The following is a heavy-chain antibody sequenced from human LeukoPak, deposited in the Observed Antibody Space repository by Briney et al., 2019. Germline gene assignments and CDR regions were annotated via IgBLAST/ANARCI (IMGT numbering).Heavy chain of an antibody. D-gene: IGHD4-23*01. V-gene: IGHV3-74*01. CDR1: GFPFSNYW. CDR3: ARGYGGNYNWFDP. CDR2: INSDGSST. Sequence: GGSLRLSCAASGFPFSNYWMHWVRHAPGKGLVWVSRINSDGSSTTYADSVKGRFTISRDNAKNTLYLQMNSLRAEDTAVYYCARGYGGNYNWFDPWGQGTLVTVSS. J-gene: IGHJ5*02.